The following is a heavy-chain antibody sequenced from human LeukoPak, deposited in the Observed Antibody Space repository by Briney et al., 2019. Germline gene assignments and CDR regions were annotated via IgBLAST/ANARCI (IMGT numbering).Heavy chain of an antibody. V-gene: IGHV4-39*01. D-gene: IGHD5-18*01. J-gene: IGHJ4*02. CDR2: IYYSGST. CDR3: ARYSYVNYFDY. CDR1: GGSISYSSYY. Sequence: SETLSLTCTVSGGSISYSSYYWGWIRQPPGKGLELIGSIYYSGSTYYNPSLKSRVTISVDTSKNQFSLKLSSVTAADTAVYYCARYSYVNYFDYWGQGTLVTVSS.